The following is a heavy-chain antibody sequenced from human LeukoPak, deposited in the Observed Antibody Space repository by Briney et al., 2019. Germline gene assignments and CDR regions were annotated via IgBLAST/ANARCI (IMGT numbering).Heavy chain of an antibody. CDR1: GFSLRTSGVG. Sequence: SGPTLVKPTQTLTLTCTFSGFSLRTSGVGVGWIRQPPGKALEWLALIYWDDDKRYSPSLKSRLTITKDTSKNQVVLTMTNMDPVDTATYYCAHSRKFRYSSGLNWFDPWGQGTLVTVSS. D-gene: IGHD6-19*01. CDR3: AHSRKFRYSSGLNWFDP. J-gene: IGHJ5*02. V-gene: IGHV2-5*02. CDR2: IYWDDDK.